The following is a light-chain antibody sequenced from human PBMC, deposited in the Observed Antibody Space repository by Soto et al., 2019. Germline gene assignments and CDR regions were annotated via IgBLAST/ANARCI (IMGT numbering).Light chain of an antibody. CDR2: AAS. J-gene: IGKJ5*01. CDR1: QDITIY. Sequence: DIQMTQSPSSLSASLGDTVTISCRASQDITIYLAWFHQRPGKAPRSLIYAASRLQSWVPSKFSGSGSGTEFSLTITSLQPEDFGTYYCQQYSSFPIPFGHGTRLEIK. CDR3: QQYSSFPIP. V-gene: IGKV1-16*02.